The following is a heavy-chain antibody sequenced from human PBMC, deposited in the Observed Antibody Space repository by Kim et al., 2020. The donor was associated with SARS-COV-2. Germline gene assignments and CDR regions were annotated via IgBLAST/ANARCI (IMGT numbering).Heavy chain of an antibody. CDR2: ISGSGGST. D-gene: IGHD2-8*01. CDR3: AKGGGGWC. Sequence: GGSLRLSCAASGFTFSSYAMSWVRQAPGKGLEWVSAISGSGGSTYYAYSVNGRFTISRDNSKNTLHLQMNNLRAEDTDVYYCAKGGGGWCWGQGTLVTVSS. CDR1: GFTFSSYA. V-gene: IGHV3-23*01. J-gene: IGHJ4*02.